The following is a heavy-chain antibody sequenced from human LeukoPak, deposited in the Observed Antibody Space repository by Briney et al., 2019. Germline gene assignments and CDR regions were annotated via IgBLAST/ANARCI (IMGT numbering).Heavy chain of an antibody. J-gene: IGHJ4*02. D-gene: IGHD3-16*02. CDR1: GGSISSYY. Sequence: SETLSLTCTVFGGSISSYYWSWIRQPPGKGLEWIGYIYYSGSTNYNPSLKSRVTISVDTSKNQFYLKLNSVTAADTAVYYCARGGSYRSFDYWGPGTLVTVSS. CDR3: ARGGSYRSFDY. V-gene: IGHV4-59*01. CDR2: IYYSGST.